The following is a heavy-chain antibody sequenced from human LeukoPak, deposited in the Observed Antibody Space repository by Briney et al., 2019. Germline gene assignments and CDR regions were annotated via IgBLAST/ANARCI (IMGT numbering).Heavy chain of an antibody. CDR2: IKQVGRGE. D-gene: IGHD5-24*01. J-gene: IGHJ4*02. Sequence: GGSLRLSCAPSGFTFSDYWISRVRQAPGKGLEWGANIKQVGRGEYSVQSLKGRVTISRENDKNSLFFQMNTLRAEDTALYYCATDRANGFNSYFFDYWGQGTLVTVSS. CDR1: GFTFSDYW. V-gene: IGHV3-7*01. CDR3: ATDRANGFNSYFFDY.